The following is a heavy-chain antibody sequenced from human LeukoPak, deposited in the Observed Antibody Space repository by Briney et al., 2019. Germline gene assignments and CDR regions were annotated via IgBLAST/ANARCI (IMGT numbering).Heavy chain of an antibody. CDR3: AKVPTAVAGRTYYFDY. D-gene: IGHD6-19*01. CDR2: ISYDGSNK. J-gene: IGHJ4*02. CDR1: GFTFSSYA. V-gene: IGHV3-30-3*01. Sequence: GGSLRLSCAASGFTFSSYAMHWVRRAPGKGLEWVAVISYDGSNKYYADSVKGRFTISRDNSKNTLYLQMNSLRAEDTAVYYCAKVPTAVAGRTYYFDYWGQGTLVTVSS.